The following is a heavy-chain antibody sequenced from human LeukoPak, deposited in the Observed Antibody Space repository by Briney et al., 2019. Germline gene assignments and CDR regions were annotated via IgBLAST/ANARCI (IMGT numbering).Heavy chain of an antibody. J-gene: IGHJ2*01. V-gene: IGHV6-1*01. CDR2: TYYRSKRYN. D-gene: IGHD5-18*01. Sequence: KASQTLSLTCAISGDIVSSNSAAWNWIRQSPSRGLEWLGRTYYRSKRYNDYAVSVKSRITINPDTSKNQFSLQLNSVTPEDTAVYYCAREGYSSRPYWYFDLWGRGTLVTVSS. CDR3: AREGYSSRPYWYFDL. CDR1: GDIVSSNSAA.